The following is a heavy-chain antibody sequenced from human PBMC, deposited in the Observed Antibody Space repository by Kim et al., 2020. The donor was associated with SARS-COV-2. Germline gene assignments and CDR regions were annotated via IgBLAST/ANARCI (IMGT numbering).Heavy chain of an antibody. J-gene: IGHJ3*01. CDR2: TYFRSKWYN. CDR3: ARYSNTYYDAFDV. V-gene: IGHV6-1*01. Sequence: SQTLSLTCAISGDSVSGNSATWNWIRQSPSRGLEWLGRTYFRSKWYNDYAVSVKSRMTISPDTSKNQFSLQLNSVTPDDTAVYYCARYSNTYYDAFDVWGQGTTVTVSS. D-gene: IGHD6-13*01. CDR1: GDSVSGNSAT.